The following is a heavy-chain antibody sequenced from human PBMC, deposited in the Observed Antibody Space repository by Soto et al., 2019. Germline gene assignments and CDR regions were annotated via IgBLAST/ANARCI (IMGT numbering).Heavy chain of an antibody. CDR2: FDPEDGET. Sequence: ASVKVSCKVSGYTLTELAMHWVRQAPGKGLEWMGGFDPEDGETIYAQKFQGRVTMTEDTSTDTAYMELSSLRSEDTAVYYCATGRVLYGDKLRFDYWGQGTLVTSPQ. D-gene: IGHD4-17*01. CDR1: GYTLTELA. J-gene: IGHJ4*02. V-gene: IGHV1-24*01. CDR3: ATGRVLYGDKLRFDY.